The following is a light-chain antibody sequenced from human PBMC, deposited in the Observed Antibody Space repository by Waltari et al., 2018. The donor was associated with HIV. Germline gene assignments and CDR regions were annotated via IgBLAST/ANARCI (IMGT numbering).Light chain of an antibody. CDR1: SSNIGSNY. J-gene: IGLJ1*01. CDR3: AAWDDSLSGYV. Sequence: QSVLTQPPSASGTPGQRVTISCSGSSSNIGSNYGYWYQQRPGTAPKLLIDRNNQRPSGVPARCSGSKSGTSASLAISGLRSEDEADYYCAAWDDSLSGYVFGTGTKVTVL. CDR2: RNN. V-gene: IGLV1-47*01.